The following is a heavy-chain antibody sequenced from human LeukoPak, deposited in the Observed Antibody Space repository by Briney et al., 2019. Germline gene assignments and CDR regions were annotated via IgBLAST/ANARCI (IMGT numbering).Heavy chain of an antibody. CDR3: ATALILGYCTNGVCSDY. CDR1: GYTFTDYY. D-gene: IGHD2-8*01. CDR2: VDPADGET. V-gene: IGHV1-69-2*01. Sequence: ATVKISCKVSGYTFTDYYMHWVQQAPGKGLEWMGLVDPADGETIYAEKFQGRVTITADTSTDTAYMELSSLRSEDTAVYYCATALILGYCTNGVCSDYWGQGTLVTVSS. J-gene: IGHJ4*02.